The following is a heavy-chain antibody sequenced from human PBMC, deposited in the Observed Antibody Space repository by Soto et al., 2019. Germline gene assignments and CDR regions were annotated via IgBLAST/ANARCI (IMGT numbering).Heavy chain of an antibody. CDR3: ARATDILTGSYFDY. V-gene: IGHV4-59*01. D-gene: IGHD3-9*01. J-gene: IGHJ4*02. CDR1: VGSISSYY. CDR2: IYYSGST. Sequence: PSETLSLTCTVSVGSISSYYWSWIRQPPGKGLEWIGYIYYSGSTNYNPSLKSRVTISVDTSKNQFSLKLSSVTAADTAVYYCARATDILTGSYFDYWGQGTLVTVSS.